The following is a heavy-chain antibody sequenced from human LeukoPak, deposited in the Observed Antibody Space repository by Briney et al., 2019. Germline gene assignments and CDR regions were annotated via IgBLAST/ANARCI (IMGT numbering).Heavy chain of an antibody. J-gene: IGHJ4*02. CDR3: ARASGGYCSSTSCYIFDY. CDR1: GLTFSSYS. Sequence: GGSLRLSCAASGLTFSSYSMSWVRQAPGKGLEWVSYISSRSSTIYYADSVKGRFTISRDNAKNSLFLQMNSLGAEDTAVYYCARASGGYCSSTSCYIFDYWGQGTLVTVSS. CDR2: ISSRSSTI. V-gene: IGHV3-48*01. D-gene: IGHD2-2*02.